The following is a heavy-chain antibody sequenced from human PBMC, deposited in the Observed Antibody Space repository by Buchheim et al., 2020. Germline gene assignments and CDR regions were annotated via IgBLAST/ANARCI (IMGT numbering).Heavy chain of an antibody. V-gene: IGHV3-30*18. CDR1: GFTFSSYG. CDR2: ISYDGSNK. CDR3: AKGYDY. Sequence: QVQLVESGGGVVQPGRSLRLSCAASGFTFSSYGMHWVRQAPGKGLEWVAVISYDGSNKYYADSVKGRFTISRDNSKNTLYLQMNNLRAEDTAVYYCAKGYDYWGQGTL. J-gene: IGHJ4*02.